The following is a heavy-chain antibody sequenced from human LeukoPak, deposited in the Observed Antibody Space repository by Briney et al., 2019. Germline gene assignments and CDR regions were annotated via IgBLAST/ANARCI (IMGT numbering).Heavy chain of an antibody. Sequence: GGSLRLSCAASGFTFSSYGMHWVRQAPGKGLEWVAVIWYDGSNKYYADSVKGRFTISKDNAKNTVYLQMNNLRAEDTAVYYCVSFYETYWGRGTLVTVSS. D-gene: IGHD2-2*01. J-gene: IGHJ4*02. V-gene: IGHV3-33*03. CDR3: VSFYETY. CDR1: GFTFSSYG. CDR2: IWYDGSNK.